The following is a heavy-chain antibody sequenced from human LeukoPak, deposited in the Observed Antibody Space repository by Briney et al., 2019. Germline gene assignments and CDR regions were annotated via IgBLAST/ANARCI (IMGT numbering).Heavy chain of an antibody. CDR3: AREIPAIVVVPAAIGEGFDP. D-gene: IGHD2-2*01. CDR2: INPNSGGT. Sequence: ASVKVSCKASGYTFTGYYMHWVRQAPGQGLEWMGWINPNSGGTNYAQKFQGRVTMTRDTSISTAYMELSRLRSDDTAVYYCAREIPAIVVVPAAIGEGFDPWGQGTLVTVSS. V-gene: IGHV1-2*02. CDR1: GYTFTGYY. J-gene: IGHJ5*02.